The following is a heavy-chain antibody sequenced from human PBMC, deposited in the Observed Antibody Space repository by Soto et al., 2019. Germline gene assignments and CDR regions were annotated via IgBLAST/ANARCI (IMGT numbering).Heavy chain of an antibody. J-gene: IGHJ5*02. D-gene: IGHD3-22*01. Sequence: SETLSLTCTVSGGSLNSYYWTWIRQSPGKGLEWIGYVSSTGSTNYNPSLKSRLTMSLDTSTNEVSLSLTSVTAADAAVYFCARFSPPRKSYDSNPGWLDPWGQGIMVTVSS. V-gene: IGHV4-59*01. CDR2: VSSTGST. CDR3: ARFSPPRKSYDSNPGWLDP. CDR1: GGSLNSYY.